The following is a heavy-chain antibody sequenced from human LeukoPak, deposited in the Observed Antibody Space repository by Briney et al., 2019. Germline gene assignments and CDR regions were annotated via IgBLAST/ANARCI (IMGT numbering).Heavy chain of an antibody. V-gene: IGHV4-31*03. CDR2: ISNSGST. D-gene: IGHD1-26*01. J-gene: IGHJ4*02. CDR3: ARVAYSGSYHSDY. CDR1: GGSINSGGYY. Sequence: SSETLSLTCTVSGGSINSGGYYWSWIRQHPGKGLEWIGYISNSGSTYYHPSLRSRLSISVDTSKNQFSLKLSSVTAADTAVYYCARVAYSGSYHSDYWGQGTLVTVSS.